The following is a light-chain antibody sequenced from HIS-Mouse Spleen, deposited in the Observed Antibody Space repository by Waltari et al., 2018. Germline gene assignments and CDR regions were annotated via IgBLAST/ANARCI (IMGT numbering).Light chain of an antibody. V-gene: IGLV2-14*03. J-gene: IGLJ2*01. CDR2: DVS. CDR1: SSDVGGYNY. Sequence: QSALTQPASVSGSPGQSLTISCTGTSSDVGGYNYVSWYQQHPAKAPKLMIYDVSNRPSGVSNRFSGSKSGNTASLTISGLQAEDEADYYCSSYTSSSTEVFGGGTKLTVL. CDR3: SSYTSSSTEV.